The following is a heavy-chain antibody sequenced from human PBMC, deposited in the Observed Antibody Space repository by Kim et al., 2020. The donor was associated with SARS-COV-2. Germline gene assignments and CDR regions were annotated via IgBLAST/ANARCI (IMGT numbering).Heavy chain of an antibody. CDR3: ARASITMVRGVKVPGVDY. V-gene: IGHV4-39*01. Sequence: KSRVTISVDTSKNQFSLKLSSVTAADTAVYYCARASITMVRGVKVPGVDYWGQGTLVTVSS. J-gene: IGHJ4*02. D-gene: IGHD3-10*01.